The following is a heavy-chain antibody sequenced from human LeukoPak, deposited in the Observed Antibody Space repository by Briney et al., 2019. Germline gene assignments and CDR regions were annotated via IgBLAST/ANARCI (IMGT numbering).Heavy chain of an antibody. CDR3: ARDRGDGYNYEGLDF. D-gene: IGHD5-24*01. Sequence: ASVKVSCKASGYTFSSYGISWVRQAPGQGLEWMGWINAYNGNTKYSQKFQGRVTLTSDTSANTAYMDLSSLKSEDTAVYYCARDRGDGYNYEGLDFWGQGTLVTVPS. J-gene: IGHJ4*02. CDR1: GYTFSSYG. CDR2: INAYNGNT. V-gene: IGHV1-18*01.